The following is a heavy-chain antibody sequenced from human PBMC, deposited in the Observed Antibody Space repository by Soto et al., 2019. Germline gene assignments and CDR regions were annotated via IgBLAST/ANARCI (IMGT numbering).Heavy chain of an antibody. Sequence: SVKVSCKASGGTFSSYTISWVRQAPGQGLEWMGRIIPILGIANYAQKFQGRVTITADKSTSTAYMELSSLRSEDTAVYYCARVVVFVVEPAAMPYYYYMDAWGKGPTVTVSS. D-gene: IGHD2-2*01. CDR1: GGTFSSYT. V-gene: IGHV1-69*02. CDR2: IIPILGIA. J-gene: IGHJ6*03. CDR3: ARVVVFVVEPAAMPYYYYMDA.